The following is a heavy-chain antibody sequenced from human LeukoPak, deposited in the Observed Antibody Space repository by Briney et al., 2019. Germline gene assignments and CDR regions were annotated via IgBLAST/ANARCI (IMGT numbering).Heavy chain of an antibody. CDR1: GFTVSSNY. Sequence: GGSLRLSCAASGFTVSSNYMSWVRQAPGKGLEWVSSISSSSSYIYYADSVKGRFTISRDNAKNSLYLQMNSLRAEDTAVYYCARADDAFDIWGQGTMVTVSS. J-gene: IGHJ3*02. V-gene: IGHV3-21*01. CDR2: ISSSSSYI. CDR3: ARADDAFDI.